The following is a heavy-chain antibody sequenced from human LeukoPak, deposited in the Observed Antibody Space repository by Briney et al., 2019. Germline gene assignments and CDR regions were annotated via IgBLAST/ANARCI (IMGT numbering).Heavy chain of an antibody. J-gene: IGHJ4*02. CDR1: GGTFSSYA. CDR2: IIPILGIA. D-gene: IGHD5-12*01. V-gene: IGHV1-69*04. Sequence: ASVKVSCKASGGTFSSYAISRVRQPPRKGLAWMGRIIPILGIANYAQKFQGRVTITADKSTSTAYMELSSLRSEDTAVYYCARDRLNSGYVPLDYRGQGTLVTVSS. CDR3: ARDRLNSGYVPLDY.